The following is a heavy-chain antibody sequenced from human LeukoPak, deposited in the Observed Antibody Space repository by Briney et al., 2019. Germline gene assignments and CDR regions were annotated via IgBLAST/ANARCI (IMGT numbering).Heavy chain of an antibody. J-gene: IGHJ4*02. CDR2: MNPNSGNT. CDR1: GYTFTSYD. D-gene: IGHD2-2*01. Sequence: ASVKVSCKASGYTFTSYDINWVRQATGQGLEWMGWMNPNSGNTGYAQKFQGRVTITRNTSISTAYMELSSLRSEDTAVYYCARAGGDCSSTSCLYYFDYWGQGTLVTVSS. CDR3: ARAGGDCSSTSCLYYFDY. V-gene: IGHV1-8*03.